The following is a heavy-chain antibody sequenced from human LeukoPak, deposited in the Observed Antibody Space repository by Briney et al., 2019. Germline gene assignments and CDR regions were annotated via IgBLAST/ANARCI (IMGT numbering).Heavy chain of an antibody. CDR2: ISKDGSSK. D-gene: IGHD3-10*01. CDR1: GFIFNNYA. J-gene: IGHJ5*01. CDR3: AKDAYYSSGTYLDS. Sequence: PGGSLRLSCAASGFIFNNYAMHWVRQAPGKGLEWVAVISKDGSSKYYADSVKGRFTISRDNSKNTLYLQMNSLRAEDTAVYYCAKDAYYSSGTYLDSWGQGTLVTVSS. V-gene: IGHV3-30*18.